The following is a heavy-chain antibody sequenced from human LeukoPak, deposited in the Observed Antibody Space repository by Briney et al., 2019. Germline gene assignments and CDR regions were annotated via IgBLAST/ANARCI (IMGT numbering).Heavy chain of an antibody. D-gene: IGHD2-8*02. V-gene: IGHV3-30*03. CDR3: ARDEAYPGGFLDL. CDR2: ISYDESKK. Sequence: GGSLRLSCAASGFTFSAYGMHWVRQAPGKGLEWVAVISYDESKKRYVDSVKGRFTTSRDNSKNTMYLQMNSLRAEDTAVYYCARDEAYPGGFLDLWGRGTLVTVSS. J-gene: IGHJ2*01. CDR1: GFTFSAYG.